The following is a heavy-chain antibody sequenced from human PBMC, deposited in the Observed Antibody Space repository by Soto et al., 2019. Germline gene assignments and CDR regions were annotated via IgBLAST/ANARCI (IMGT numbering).Heavy chain of an antibody. CDR3: ARGPTGWYGYDY. Sequence: EVQLVESGGGLVQPGGSLRLSCVASGFTFRSSWMHWVRQAPGKGLVWVSRINSDATTKNYADDAKGRFTIARDNAENTLYLQMDSLTAEDTAVYYCARGPTGWYGYDYWGQGTLLTVSS. CDR2: INSDATTK. D-gene: IGHD6-19*01. J-gene: IGHJ4*02. V-gene: IGHV3-74*01. CDR1: GFTFRSSW.